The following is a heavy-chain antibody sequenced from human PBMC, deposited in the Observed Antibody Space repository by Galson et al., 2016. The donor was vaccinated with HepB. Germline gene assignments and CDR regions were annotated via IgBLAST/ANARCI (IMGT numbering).Heavy chain of an antibody. CDR2: IISIFGTA. CDR1: GGTFSNYA. J-gene: IGHJ5*02. CDR3: ARQVIPTTTWFDP. Sequence: SVKVSCKASGGTFSNYAISWVRQAPGQGLEWMGGIISIFGTADYAQKFQGRVTITADVSTSTAYMELNSLRSEDTAVYYCARQVIPTTTWFDPWGQGTLVTVSS. D-gene: IGHD2-2*01. V-gene: IGHV1-69*13.